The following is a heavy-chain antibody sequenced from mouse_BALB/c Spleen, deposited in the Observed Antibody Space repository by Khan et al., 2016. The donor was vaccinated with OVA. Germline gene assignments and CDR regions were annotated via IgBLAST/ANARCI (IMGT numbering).Heavy chain of an antibody. CDR1: GYSITSGYG. D-gene: IGHD1-2*01. V-gene: IGHV3-1*02. Sequence: QLEESGPGLVKPSQSLSLTCTVTGYSITSGYGWNWIRQFPGNILEWMGYIRNSGSTNYNPSLKSRISITLDTSTNQFFLQLNSVTTEDTATYYSSRTARIKYWGQGTTLTVSA. CDR2: IRNSGST. CDR3: SRTARIKY. J-gene: IGHJ2*01.